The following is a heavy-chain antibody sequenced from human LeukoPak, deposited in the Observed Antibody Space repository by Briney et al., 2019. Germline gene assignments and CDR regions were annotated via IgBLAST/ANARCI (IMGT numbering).Heavy chain of an antibody. Sequence: GGSLRLSCTASGFTFGDYAMSWFRQAPGKGLEWVGFIRSKAYGGTTEYAASVKGRFTISRDDSKSIAYLQMNSLKTEDTAVYYCTRDQPTYYYDSSGYPRFDYWGQGTLVTVSS. J-gene: IGHJ4*02. D-gene: IGHD3-22*01. V-gene: IGHV3-49*03. CDR2: IRSKAYGGTT. CDR3: TRDQPTYYYDSSGYPRFDY. CDR1: GFTFGDYA.